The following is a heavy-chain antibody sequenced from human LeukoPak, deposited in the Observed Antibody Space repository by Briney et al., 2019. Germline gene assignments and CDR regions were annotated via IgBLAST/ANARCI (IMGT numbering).Heavy chain of an antibody. V-gene: IGHV1-69*04. CDR1: GGTFSSYA. Sequence: GASVKVSCKASGGTFSSYAISWVRQAPGQGLEWMGRIIPILGIANYAQKFQGRVTMTRNTSISTAYMELSSLRSEDTAVYYCARVLLQGFDPWGQGTLVTVSS. CDR2: IIPILGIA. CDR3: ARVLLQGFDP. D-gene: IGHD1-26*01. J-gene: IGHJ5*02.